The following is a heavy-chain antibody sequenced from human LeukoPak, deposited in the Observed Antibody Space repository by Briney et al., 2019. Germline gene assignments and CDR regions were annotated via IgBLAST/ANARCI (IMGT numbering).Heavy chain of an antibody. Sequence: PGGSLRLSCAASGFTFSTYALHWVRQAPGKGLEWVAIVSYDGSNKYYADSVKGRFTISRDNSRTPLYLQMNSLRPEDTALYFCARGQGYSYGPDYFDYWGQGTLVTVSS. CDR2: VSYDGSNK. J-gene: IGHJ4*02. D-gene: IGHD5-18*01. CDR1: GFTFSTYA. V-gene: IGHV3-30-3*01. CDR3: ARGQGYSYGPDYFDY.